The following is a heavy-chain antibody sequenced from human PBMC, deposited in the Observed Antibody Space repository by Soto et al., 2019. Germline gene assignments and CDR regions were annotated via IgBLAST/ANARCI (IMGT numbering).Heavy chain of an antibody. CDR1: GGSISSYY. D-gene: IGHD6-6*01. CDR3: ARGGHSSSSRIDY. V-gene: IGHV4-59*12. Sequence: SETLSLTCTVSGGSISSYYWSWIRQPPGKGLEWIGYIYYSGSTYYNPSLKSRVTISVDTSKNQFSLKLSSVTAADTAVYYCARGGHSSSSRIDYWGQGTLVTVSS. J-gene: IGHJ4*02. CDR2: IYYSGST.